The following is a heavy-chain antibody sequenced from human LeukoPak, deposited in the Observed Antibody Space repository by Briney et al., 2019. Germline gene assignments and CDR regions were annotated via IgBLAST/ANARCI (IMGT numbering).Heavy chain of an antibody. Sequence: ASVKVSCKASGYTFTDYHIHWVRQAPGQGLEWMGWINPNSGGTNYAQNLQGRVTMTRDTSITTAYLDLTRLRSDDTAVYYCARRKDDYGDYTWGQGTLVTVSS. D-gene: IGHD4-17*01. CDR1: GYTFTDYH. CDR3: ARRKDDYGDYT. V-gene: IGHV1-2*02. J-gene: IGHJ5*02. CDR2: INPNSGGT.